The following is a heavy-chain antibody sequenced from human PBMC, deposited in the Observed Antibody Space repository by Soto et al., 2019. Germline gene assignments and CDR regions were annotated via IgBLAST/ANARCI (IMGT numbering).Heavy chain of an antibody. CDR1: AFSSHHHA. J-gene: IGHJ6*02. CDR3: TEDILPGGADV. V-gene: IGHV3-9*02. D-gene: IGHD3-16*01. Sequence: PGGSLRLSCVASAFSSHHHAIHWVRQGPGKGLEWVSGIHWNNGATGYADSVKGRFTIFKDNVKNSVYLQMNSLRTDDTAFYYCTEDILPGGADVGGQGTTVTGSS. CDR2: IHWNNGAT.